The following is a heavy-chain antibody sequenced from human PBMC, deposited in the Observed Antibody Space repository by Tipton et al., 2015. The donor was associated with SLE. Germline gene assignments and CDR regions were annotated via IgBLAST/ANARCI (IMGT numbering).Heavy chain of an antibody. CDR1: YW. CDR2: IYPGDSDT. V-gene: IGHV5-51*01. CDR3: ARPTDSKDAFDI. J-gene: IGHJ3*02. Sequence: YWSWIRQPPGKGLEWMGIIYPGDSDTRYSPSFQGQVTISADKSISTAYLQWSSLKASDTAMYYCARPTDSKDAFDIWGQGTMVTVSS.